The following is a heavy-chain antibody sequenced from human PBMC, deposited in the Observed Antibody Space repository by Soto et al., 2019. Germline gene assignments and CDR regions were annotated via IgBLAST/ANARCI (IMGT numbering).Heavy chain of an antibody. D-gene: IGHD1-26*01. V-gene: IGHV1-69*06. CDR3: ARDPEESVGSTPWFDP. CDR2: IIPICGTT. Sequence: QVQLVQSGAEVKKPGTSVKVSCKASGVTFSSYAISWVRQAPGQGLEWMGGIIPICGTTNYAQKFQGRVTITADKSRRTADIALSSLRAEDTPVYYCARDPEESVGSTPWFDPWGQGTLVTVSS. J-gene: IGHJ5*02. CDR1: GVTFSSYA.